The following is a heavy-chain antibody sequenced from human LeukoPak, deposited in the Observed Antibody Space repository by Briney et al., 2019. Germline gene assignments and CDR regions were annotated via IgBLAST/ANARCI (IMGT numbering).Heavy chain of an antibody. D-gene: IGHD1-26*01. V-gene: IGHV3-23*01. CDR3: AKDKVPDGRWEVDY. CDR2: IFGGGGT. CDR1: GFTFSTYT. J-gene: IGHJ4*02. Sequence: PGGSLRLSCAASGFTFSTYTMNWIRQAPGRGLDWFSGIFGGGGTNYADSVKGRFIVSRDDSRSTLYLQMNGLRAEDTAVYYCAKDKVPDGRWEVDYWGLGTPVIVSS.